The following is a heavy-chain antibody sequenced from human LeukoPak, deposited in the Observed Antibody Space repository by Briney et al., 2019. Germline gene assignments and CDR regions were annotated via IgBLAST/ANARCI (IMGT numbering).Heavy chain of an antibody. CDR1: GGSFSGYY. CDR3: ARFYFPTHFDD. CDR2: INHSGST. D-gene: IGHD2/OR15-2a*01. J-gene: IGHJ4*02. V-gene: IGHV4-34*01. Sequence: SETLSLTCAVCGGSFSGYYWSWIRQPPGKGLEWIGEINHSGSTNYNPSLKSRVTISVDTSKNQFSLKLSSVTAADTAVYYCARFYFPTHFDDWGQGTLVTVSS.